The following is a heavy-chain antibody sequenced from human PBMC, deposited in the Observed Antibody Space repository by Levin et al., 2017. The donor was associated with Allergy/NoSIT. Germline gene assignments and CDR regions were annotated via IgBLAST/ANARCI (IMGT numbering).Heavy chain of an antibody. CDR3: AQGDGSTALGYCSSTICYSYHYSGMDV. J-gene: IGHJ6*02. D-gene: IGHD2-2*02. V-gene: IGHV3-23*01. CDR1: GFTFSNSA. Sequence: PGGSLRLSCEASGFTFSNSAMTWVRQAPGKGLEWVSSISGASGGTYYAGSVRGRFITSRDNSKNTLFLQMNSLRAEDTAVYYCAQGDGSTALGYCSSTICYSYHYSGMDVWGQGTTVTVSS. CDR2: ISGASGGT.